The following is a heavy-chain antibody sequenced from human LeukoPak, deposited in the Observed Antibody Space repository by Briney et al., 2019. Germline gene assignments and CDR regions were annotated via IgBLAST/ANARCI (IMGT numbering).Heavy chain of an antibody. D-gene: IGHD2-21*01. CDR3: ARHSEGRLFPFDY. V-gene: IGHV4-39*01. J-gene: IGHJ4*02. Sequence: VTLSVTCMVSGGSISSSSYYCGWIRQPAGKGREWIVCIDYSGSTYYHPSLKSRFTISVDTSKTQFSLKLSSVTAADTAVYYCARHSEGRLFPFDYWGQGTLVTVSS. CDR1: GGSISSSSYY. CDR2: IDYSGST.